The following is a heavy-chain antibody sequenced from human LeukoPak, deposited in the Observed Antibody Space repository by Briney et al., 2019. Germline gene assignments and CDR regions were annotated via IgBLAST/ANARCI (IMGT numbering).Heavy chain of an antibody. J-gene: IGHJ4*02. CDR1: GFTFSSYA. V-gene: IGHV3-23*01. CDR2: ISGSGGGT. D-gene: IGHD3-22*01. Sequence: PGGSLRLSCAASGFTFSSYAMSWVRQAPGKGLEWVSAISGSGGGTYYADSVKGRFTISRDNAKNTLYLQMNSLRAEDTAVYYCARKTSGSGYGYFDYWGQGTLVTVSS. CDR3: ARKTSGSGYGYFDY.